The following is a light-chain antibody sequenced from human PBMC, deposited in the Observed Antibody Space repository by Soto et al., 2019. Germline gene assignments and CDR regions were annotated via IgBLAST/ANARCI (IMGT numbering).Light chain of an antibody. CDR3: QQLNSYPWT. J-gene: IGKJ1*01. V-gene: IGKV1-9*01. Sequence: DIQLTQSPSFLSESVGDRVTITCRASQVISSYLAWYQQEPGKAPKLLIYAASSLQSGVPSRFSGSGAGTQFTLTVSSLQPEDFATYYCQQLNSYPWTFGQGTKVEIK. CDR1: QVISSY. CDR2: AAS.